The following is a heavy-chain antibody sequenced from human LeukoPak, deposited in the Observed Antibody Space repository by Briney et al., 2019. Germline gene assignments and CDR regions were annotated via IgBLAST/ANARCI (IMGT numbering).Heavy chain of an antibody. Sequence: GGSLGPSGEAPGLTFSSYGMPWFGQAPAKGLEWVAFIRYDGSNKYYADSVKGRFTISRDNSKNTLYLQMNSLRAEDTAVYYCAKGLSAQPLDYWGQGTLVTVSS. J-gene: IGHJ4*02. CDR1: GLTFSSYG. CDR2: IRYDGSNK. CDR3: AKGLSAQPLDY. V-gene: IGHV3-30*02. D-gene: IGHD2-2*01.